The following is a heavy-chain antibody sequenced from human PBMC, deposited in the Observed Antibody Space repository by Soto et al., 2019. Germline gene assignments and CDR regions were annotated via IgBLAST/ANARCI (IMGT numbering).Heavy chain of an antibody. V-gene: IGHV1-2*02. CDR1: GYSFIDYY. J-gene: IGHJ4*02. D-gene: IGHD3-16*01. CDR2: INPNSGAS. CDR3: AKASSRGSLYYFDY. Sequence: ASVKVSCKTSGYSFIDYYVHWVRQAPGQGLEWVGWINPNSGASKYAEKFQGRVTMTRARSTSTVYMELTGLRAEDTAVYYCAKASSRGSLYYFDYWGQGTLVTVSS.